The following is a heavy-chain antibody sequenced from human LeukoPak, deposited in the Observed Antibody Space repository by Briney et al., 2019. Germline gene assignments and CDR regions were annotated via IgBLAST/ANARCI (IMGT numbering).Heavy chain of an antibody. V-gene: IGHV3-74*01. J-gene: IGHJ4*02. CDR2: INSDGSST. D-gene: IGHD3-10*01. Sequence: PGGSLRLSCAASGFTFSSYWMHWVRQAPGKGLVWVSRINSDGSSTSYADSVKGRFTISRDNARNTLYLQMISLSAEDTAVYHCARDGSDPFDYWGQGTLVTVSS. CDR3: ARDGSDPFDY. CDR1: GFTFSSYW.